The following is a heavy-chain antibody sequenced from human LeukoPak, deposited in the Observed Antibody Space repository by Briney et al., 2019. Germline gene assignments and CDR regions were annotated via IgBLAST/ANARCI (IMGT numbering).Heavy chain of an antibody. J-gene: IGHJ2*01. CDR2: IRYDGSNK. V-gene: IGHV3-30*02. CDR1: GFTLSSYG. CDR3: AKGLEDFWSGYHHWYFDL. D-gene: IGHD3-3*01. Sequence: GGSLRLSCAASGFTLSSYGLHWVRQAPGKGLEWVAFIRYDGSNKYYADSVKGRFTISRDNSKNTLYLQMNSLRAEDTAVYYCAKGLEDFWSGYHHWYFDLWGRGTLVTVSS.